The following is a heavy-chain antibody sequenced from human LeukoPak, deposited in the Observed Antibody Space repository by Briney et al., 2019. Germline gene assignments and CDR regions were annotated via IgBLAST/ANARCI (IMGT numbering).Heavy chain of an antibody. CDR3: ARLVLGYYYYYMDV. J-gene: IGHJ6*03. Sequence: ASVKVSCKGSVYTLTVYYMHWVRQAPGQGLEWMGWVNPYSGGTNLAQNFQGRVTLTRDTSLNTAYMEMTSLTTDDTAVYYCARLVLGYYYYYMDVWGKGTTVTISS. CDR1: VYTLTVYY. V-gene: IGHV1-2*02. D-gene: IGHD3-10*01. CDR2: VNPYSGGT.